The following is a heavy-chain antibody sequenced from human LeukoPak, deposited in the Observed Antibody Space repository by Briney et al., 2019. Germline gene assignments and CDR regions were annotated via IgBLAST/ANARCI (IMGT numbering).Heavy chain of an antibody. J-gene: IGHJ4*02. Sequence: SETLSLTCAVYGGSFSVYYWSWIRQPPGKGLEWIGEINHSGNTNYNPSLKSRVTISVDTSKNRFSLKLSSVTAADTAVYYCARGGFYCGGDCYVDYWGQGTLVTISS. CDR2: INHSGNT. D-gene: IGHD2-21*02. CDR1: GGSFSVYY. V-gene: IGHV4-34*01. CDR3: ARGGFYCGGDCYVDY.